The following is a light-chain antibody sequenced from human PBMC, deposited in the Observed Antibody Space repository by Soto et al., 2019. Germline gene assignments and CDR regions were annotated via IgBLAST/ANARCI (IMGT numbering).Light chain of an antibody. Sequence: DIVMTQSPATMSVSPGERASLSCRASQSVGNDLAWYQHKPGQAPRLLTHGASNRATGIPARFSGAGSGTEFTLTIRSLEPEDFAVYYCQKRSNWPPITVGQGTRLEIK. CDR1: QSVGND. CDR3: QKRSNWPPIT. J-gene: IGKJ5*01. V-gene: IGKV3-11*01. CDR2: GAS.